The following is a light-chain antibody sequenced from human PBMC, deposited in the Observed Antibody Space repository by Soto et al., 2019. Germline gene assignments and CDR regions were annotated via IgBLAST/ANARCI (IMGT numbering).Light chain of an antibody. J-gene: IGKJ2*01. V-gene: IGKV2-28*01. CDR1: RRLLQSNGYNY. CDR2: LDS. Sequence: DIVLTQSPLTLPVSLGEPASISCRASRRLLQSNGYNYLDWFLQKPGQSPQLLVYLDSNRASGVPGRLSGSGSGTDFTLKISRVEAEDVGVYYCMQSLQTPITFGQGTRLEI. CDR3: MQSLQTPIT.